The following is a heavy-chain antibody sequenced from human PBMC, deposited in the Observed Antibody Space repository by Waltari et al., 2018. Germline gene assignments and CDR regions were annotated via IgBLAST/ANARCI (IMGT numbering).Heavy chain of an antibody. J-gene: IGHJ5*02. CDR1: GFLFRSYW. CDR3: ARGVASMIRGVVDWFDP. D-gene: IGHD3-10*01. V-gene: IGHV3-7*01. CDR2: INQDGSEK. Sequence: EVPLVESGGGLVQPGGSLRLYCAASGFLFRSYWLRWLRQAPGKGLEWVANINQDGSEKHYVDSVKGRFTVSRDNAKSSLYLQMNSLRADDTAVYYCARGVASMIRGVVDWFDPWGQGTLVTVSS.